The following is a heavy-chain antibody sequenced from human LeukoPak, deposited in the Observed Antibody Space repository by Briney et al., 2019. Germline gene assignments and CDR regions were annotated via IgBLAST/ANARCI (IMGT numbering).Heavy chain of an antibody. D-gene: IGHD4-17*01. CDR3: ARVAATVTTLWGFDY. CDR2: IYYSGST. CDR1: GGSISSYY. V-gene: IGHV4-59*08. J-gene: IGHJ4*02. Sequence: NPSETLSLTCTVSGGSISSYYWSWIRQPPGRGLEWIGYIYYSGSTNYNPSLKSRVTISVDTSKNQFSLKLSSVTAADTAVYYCARVAATVTTLWGFDYWGQGTLVTVSS.